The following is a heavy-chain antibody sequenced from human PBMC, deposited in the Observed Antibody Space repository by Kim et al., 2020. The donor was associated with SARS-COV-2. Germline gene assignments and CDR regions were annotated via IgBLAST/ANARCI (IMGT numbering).Heavy chain of an antibody. D-gene: IGHD6-19*01. V-gene: IGHV3-21*06. Sequence: GGSLRLSCAASGFDFSSYTMTWVRQAPGEGLQWVSCISSSSRYIYYADSVKGRFTISRDNVKNLLYLEMNSLTAEDTALYFCARDRSSGGRILSVLDIWAQGTLVT. CDR1: GFDFSSYT. J-gene: IGHJ3*02. CDR3: ARDRSSGGRILSVLDI. CDR2: ISSSSRYI.